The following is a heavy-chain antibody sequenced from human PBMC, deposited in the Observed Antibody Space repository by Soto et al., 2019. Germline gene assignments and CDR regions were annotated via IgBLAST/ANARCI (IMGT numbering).Heavy chain of an antibody. Sequence: QVQLVESGGGVVQPGRSLRLSCAASGFTFSSYAIHWVRQAPGKGLEWVAVISYDGSNKYYADSVKGRFTISRDNSKNTLYLQMNSLRAEDTAVYYCARDLPNDYWGQGTLVTVSS. CDR1: GFTFSSYA. CDR2: ISYDGSNK. J-gene: IGHJ4*02. CDR3: ARDLPNDY. V-gene: IGHV3-30-3*01.